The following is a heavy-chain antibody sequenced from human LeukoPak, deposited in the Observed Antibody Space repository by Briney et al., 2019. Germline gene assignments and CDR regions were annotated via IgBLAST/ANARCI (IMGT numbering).Heavy chain of an antibody. Sequence: PGRSLRLSCAASGFTFIDYYMSWVRQAPGKGLEWVGFIRSRAYGAPTEYAASVKGRFTISRDDSKSIAYLKMNSLKTEDTAVYYWSRADYYGSGSPISLDVWGKGTTVTVS. V-gene: IGHV3-49*04. CDR1: GFTFIDYY. CDR3: SRADYYGSGSPISLDV. CDR2: IRSRAYGAPT. D-gene: IGHD3-10*01. J-gene: IGHJ6*03.